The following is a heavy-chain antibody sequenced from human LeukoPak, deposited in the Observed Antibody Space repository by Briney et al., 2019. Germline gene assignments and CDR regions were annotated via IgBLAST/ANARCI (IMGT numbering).Heavy chain of an antibody. CDR2: ISSSSYI. CDR3: ARVPLDYDILTGYSNYFDY. V-gene: IGHV3-21*01. J-gene: IGHJ4*02. Sequence: GGSLRLSCAASGFTFSSYSMNWVRQAPGKGLEWVSSISSSSYIYYADSVKGRFTISRDNAKNSLYLQMNSLRAEDTAVYYCARVPLDYDILTGYSNYFDYWGQGTLVTVSS. D-gene: IGHD3-9*01. CDR1: GFTFSSYS.